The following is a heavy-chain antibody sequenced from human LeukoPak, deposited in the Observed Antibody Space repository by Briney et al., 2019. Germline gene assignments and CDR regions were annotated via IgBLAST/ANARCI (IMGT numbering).Heavy chain of an antibody. Sequence: SETLSLTCTVSGASISSYYWSWIRQSPGKGLEWIGYIYYSGSTNYNPSLKSRVTISVDTSKNQFSLKLSSVTAADTAVYYCARDGYSYGIDYWGQGTLVTASS. V-gene: IGHV4-59*01. CDR2: IYYSGST. CDR3: ARDGYSYGIDY. J-gene: IGHJ4*02. CDR1: GASISSYY. D-gene: IGHD5-18*01.